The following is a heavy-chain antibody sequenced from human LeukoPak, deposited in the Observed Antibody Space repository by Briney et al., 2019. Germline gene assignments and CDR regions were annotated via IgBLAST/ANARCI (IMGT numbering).Heavy chain of an antibody. CDR3: ARTNALYCSSTSCLFDY. Sequence: ASVKVSCKASGYTFTDYYIHWVRQAPGQGLEWMAWINPNSGGTYYAQNFHDRITLTRDTSISTAYMELSRLRSDDTAIYYCARTNALYCSSTSCLFDYWGQGTLVTVSS. J-gene: IGHJ4*02. V-gene: IGHV1-2*02. CDR2: INPNSGGT. D-gene: IGHD2-2*01. CDR1: GYTFTDYY.